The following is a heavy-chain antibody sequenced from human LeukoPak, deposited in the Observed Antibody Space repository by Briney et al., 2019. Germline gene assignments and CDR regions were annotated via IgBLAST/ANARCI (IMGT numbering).Heavy chain of an antibody. CDR2: ISAYNGNT. Sequence: ASVKVSCKASGYTFTSYGISWVRQAPGQGLEWMGWISAYNGNTNYAQKLQGRVTMTTDTSTSTAYMELRSLRSDDTAVYYCVRDGYYGSGSYPTFPFDYWGQGTLVTVSS. CDR1: GYTFTSYG. D-gene: IGHD3-10*01. CDR3: VRDGYYGSGSYPTFPFDY. J-gene: IGHJ4*02. V-gene: IGHV1-18*04.